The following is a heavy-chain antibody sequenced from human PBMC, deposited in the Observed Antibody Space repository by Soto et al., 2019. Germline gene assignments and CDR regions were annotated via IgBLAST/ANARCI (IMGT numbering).Heavy chain of an antibody. Sequence: PGGSLRLSCAASGFTFSDHYMSWIRQAPGKGLEWIGYSSNSGSFTRYADSVKGRFSISRDNAKNSLYLQINSLRGDDTAIYGCVRSGDNYNLLDYWGQGTPVTVSS. CDR2: SSNSGSFT. J-gene: IGHJ4*02. CDR1: GFTFSDHY. D-gene: IGHD1-1*01. CDR3: VRSGDNYNLLDY. V-gene: IGHV3-11*06.